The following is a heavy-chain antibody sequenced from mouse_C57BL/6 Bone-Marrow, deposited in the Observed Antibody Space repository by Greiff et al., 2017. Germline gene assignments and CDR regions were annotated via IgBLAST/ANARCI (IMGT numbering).Heavy chain of an antibody. CDR1: GYTFTSYW. Sequence: QVQLQQPGAELVKPGASVKLSCKASGYTFTSYWMHWVKQRPGQGLEWIGMIHPNSGSTNYNEKFKSKATLTVDKSSSTAYMQLSSLTSEDSAVYYCARGTRGRVLFAYWGQGTLVTVSA. CDR2: IHPNSGST. CDR3: ARGTRGRVLFAY. V-gene: IGHV1-64*01. D-gene: IGHD3-3*01. J-gene: IGHJ3*01.